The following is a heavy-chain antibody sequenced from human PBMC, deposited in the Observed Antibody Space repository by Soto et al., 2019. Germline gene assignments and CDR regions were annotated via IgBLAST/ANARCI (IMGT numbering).Heavy chain of an antibody. J-gene: IGHJ4*02. Sequence: QVHLVQSGAEVKKPWASVKVSCKGSGYGVTTYGITWVRQAPGQGLEWMAWISAHNGNTNYAQKLHGRVTVTRDTSTSTAYKELRSLRSDDTAVYYCARGRYGDYSGQGALVTVSS. CDR1: GYGVTTYG. D-gene: IGHD1-1*01. V-gene: IGHV1-18*01. CDR3: ARGRYGDY. CDR2: ISAHNGNT.